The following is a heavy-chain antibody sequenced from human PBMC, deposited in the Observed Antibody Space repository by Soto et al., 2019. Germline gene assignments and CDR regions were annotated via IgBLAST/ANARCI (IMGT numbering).Heavy chain of an antibody. CDR2: FFSDAER. J-gene: IGHJ6*02. CDR1: GFSLTNGRMG. V-gene: IGHV2-26*01. Sequence: SGPTLVNPPETLTLTCSVSGFSLTNGRMGVSWIRQPPGKALDWLAHFFSDAERSYSTSMQSRLNMYKDSSGSQVVLTMTNMAPADTATYFCARMDGDYNYYGLDVWGHGIAVTVSS. D-gene: IGHD4-17*01. CDR3: ARMDGDYNYYGLDV.